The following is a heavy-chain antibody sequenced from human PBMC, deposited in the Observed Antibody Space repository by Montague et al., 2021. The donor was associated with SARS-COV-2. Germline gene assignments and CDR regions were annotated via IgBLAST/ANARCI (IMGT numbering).Heavy chain of an antibody. Sequence: TLSLTCTVSGGSISGGGYYWSWIRQHPGKGLEWIGYIYYSGSTYYNPSLKSRVTISVDTSKNQFSLKLSSVTAAGTAVYYCARARTRITMIVVVIDAFDIWGQGTMVTVSS. CDR3: ARARTRITMIVVVIDAFDI. CDR2: IYYSGST. V-gene: IGHV4-31*03. D-gene: IGHD3-22*01. J-gene: IGHJ3*02. CDR1: GGSISGGGYY.